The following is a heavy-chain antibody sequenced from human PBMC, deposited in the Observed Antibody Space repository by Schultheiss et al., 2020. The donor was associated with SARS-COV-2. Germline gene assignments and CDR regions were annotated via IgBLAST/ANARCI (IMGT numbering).Heavy chain of an antibody. CDR2: ISSSGSTI. Sequence: GGSLRLSCAASGFTFSSYGMHWVRQAPGKGLEWVSYISSSGSTIYYADSVKGRFTISRDNSKNTLYLQMNSLRAEDTAVYYCAKESREWELLSWFDPWGQGTLVTVSS. CDR3: AKESREWELLSWFDP. V-gene: IGHV3-48*01. J-gene: IGHJ5*02. D-gene: IGHD1-26*01. CDR1: GFTFSSYG.